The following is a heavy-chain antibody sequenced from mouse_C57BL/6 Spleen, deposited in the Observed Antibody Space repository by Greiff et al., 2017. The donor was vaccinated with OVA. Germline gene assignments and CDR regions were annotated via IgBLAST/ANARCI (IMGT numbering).Heavy chain of an antibody. V-gene: IGHV1-61*01. J-gene: IGHJ4*01. CDR3: ARRDYYGSYY. D-gene: IGHD1-1*01. Sequence: QVQLKQPGAELVRPGSSVKLSCKASGYTFTSYWMDWVKQRPGQGLEWIGNIYPSDSETHYNQKFKDKATLTVDKSSSTAYMQLSSLTSEDSAVYYCARRDYYGSYYWGQGTSVTVSS. CDR1: GYTFTSYW. CDR2: IYPSDSET.